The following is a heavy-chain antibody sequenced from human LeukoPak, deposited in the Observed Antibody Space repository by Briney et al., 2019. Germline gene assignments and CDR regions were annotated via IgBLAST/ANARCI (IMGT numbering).Heavy chain of an antibody. Sequence: GGSLRLSCAASGFTFSSYDIHWVRQAPGKGLEWVAVISYDGSDKYYADSVKGRFTISRDNSKNTLYLQMNSLRAEDTAVYYCAKAGRIAVATTLFDYWGQGTLVTVSS. J-gene: IGHJ4*02. CDR1: GFTFSSYD. CDR3: AKAGRIAVATTLFDY. V-gene: IGHV3-30*18. D-gene: IGHD6-19*01. CDR2: ISYDGSDK.